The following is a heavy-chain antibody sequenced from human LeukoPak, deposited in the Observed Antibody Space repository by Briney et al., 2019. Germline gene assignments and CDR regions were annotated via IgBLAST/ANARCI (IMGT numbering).Heavy chain of an antibody. CDR1: GFTFVTYA. Sequence: PGGSLRLSCVASGFTFVTYAMAWVRQAPGKGLEWVSGLSGSGVSTYYADSVKGRFTISRDNSKNTLYLQMNSLRAEDTAVYYCAKVKGRGIFSTPDLFDYWGQGTLVTVSS. J-gene: IGHJ4*02. CDR2: LSGSGVST. D-gene: IGHD3-9*01. CDR3: AKVKGRGIFSTPDLFDY. V-gene: IGHV3-23*01.